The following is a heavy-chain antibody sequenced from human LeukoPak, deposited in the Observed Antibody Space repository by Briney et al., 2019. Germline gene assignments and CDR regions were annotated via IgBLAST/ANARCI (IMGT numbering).Heavy chain of an antibody. D-gene: IGHD3-22*01. CDR3: ASNLPYYYDSSGPITNAFDI. V-gene: IGHV1-18*01. Sequence: ASVKVSCKASGYTFTSYGISWVRQAPGQGLEWMGWISAYNGNTKYAQKLQGRVTMTTDTSTSTVYMELRSLRSDDTAVYYCASNLPYYYDSSGPITNAFDIWGQGTMVTVSS. CDR1: GYTFTSYG. J-gene: IGHJ3*02. CDR2: ISAYNGNT.